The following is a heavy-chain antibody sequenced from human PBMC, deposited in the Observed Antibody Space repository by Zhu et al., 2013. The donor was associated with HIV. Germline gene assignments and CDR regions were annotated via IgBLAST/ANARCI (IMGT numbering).Heavy chain of an antibody. CDR3: AILWFGESLGYYYYYGMDV. D-gene: IGHD3-10*01. Sequence: QVQLVQSGAEVKKPGASVKVSCKASGYTFTSYAMHWVRQAPGQRLEWMGWINAGNGNTKYSQKFQGRVTITRDTSASTAYMELSSLRSEDTAVYYCAILWFGESLGYYYYYGMDVWGQGTTVTVSS. V-gene: IGHV1-3*01. J-gene: IGHJ6*02. CDR2: INAGNGNT. CDR1: GYTFTSYA.